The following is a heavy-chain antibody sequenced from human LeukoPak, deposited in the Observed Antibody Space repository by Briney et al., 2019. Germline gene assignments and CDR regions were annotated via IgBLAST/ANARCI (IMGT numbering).Heavy chain of an antibody. CDR2: MNPNNGNT. CDR1: GFTFTSYD. D-gene: IGHD3-10*01. Sequence: APVKVSCKASGFTFTSYDINWVRQTTGQGLEWMGWMNPNNGNTGYAQKFQGRVTMTRDTSISTAYMELRSLRSEDTAMYYCVRDGEGVAISVNYWFDPWGQGTLVTVSS. J-gene: IGHJ5*02. CDR3: VRDGEGVAISVNYWFDP. V-gene: IGHV1-8*01.